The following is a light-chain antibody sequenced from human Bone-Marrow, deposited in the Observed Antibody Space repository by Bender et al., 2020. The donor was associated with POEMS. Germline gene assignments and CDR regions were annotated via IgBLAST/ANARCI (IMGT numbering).Light chain of an antibody. J-gene: IGLJ3*02. CDR2: GNS. CDR1: SSNIGAGYD. Sequence: QSVLTQPPSVSGAPGQRVTISCTGSSSNIGAGYDVHGYQQLPGTAPKPLIYGNSNRPSGVPDRFSGSKSGTSASLAITGLRAEDEADYYCATWDDSLNGWVFGGGTKVTVL. V-gene: IGLV1-40*01. CDR3: ATWDDSLNGWV.